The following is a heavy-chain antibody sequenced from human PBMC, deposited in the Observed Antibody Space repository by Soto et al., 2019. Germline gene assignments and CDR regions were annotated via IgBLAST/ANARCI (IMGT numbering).Heavy chain of an antibody. CDR3: ARGLRGVLDY. CDR2: ISNDENIK. V-gene: IGHV3-33*01. CDR1: GFNFGNFG. D-gene: IGHD5-12*01. Sequence: GESLRLSCVASGFNFGNFGMHWVRQAPGKGLEWLTVISNDENIKQDSVRGRFAIARDNSKNTLYLHLTSLRAEDTAIYYCARGLRGVLDYWGQGTLVTVS. J-gene: IGHJ4*02.